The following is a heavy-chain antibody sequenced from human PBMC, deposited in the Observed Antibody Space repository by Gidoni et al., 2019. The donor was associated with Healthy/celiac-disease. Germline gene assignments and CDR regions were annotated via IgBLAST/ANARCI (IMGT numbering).Heavy chain of an antibody. V-gene: IGHV3-9*01. Sequence: EVQLVESGGGLVQPGRSLRLSCAASGFTFADYAMHWVRQAPGKGLGWVSGISWNSGSIGYADSVKGRFTISRDNAKNSLYLQMNSLRAEDTALYYCAKDRAYYYGSGSEFDYWGQGTLVTVSS. J-gene: IGHJ4*02. CDR1: GFTFADYA. CDR2: ISWNSGSI. D-gene: IGHD3-10*01. CDR3: AKDRAYYYGSGSEFDY.